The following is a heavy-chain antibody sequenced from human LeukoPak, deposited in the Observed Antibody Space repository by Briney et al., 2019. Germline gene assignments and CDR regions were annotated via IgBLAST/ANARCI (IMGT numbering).Heavy chain of an antibody. V-gene: IGHV3-23*01. CDR3: AKGMAGTTPHYFDY. CDR1: GFTFSSYA. CDR2: ISGSGGST. D-gene: IGHD1-7*01. J-gene: IGHJ4*02. Sequence: GGSLRLSCAASGFTFSSYAMSWVRQPPGKGLEWVSSISGSGGSTYYAGSVKGRFTISRDNSKNTLYLQMNSLRAEDTAVYYCAKGMAGTTPHYFDYWGQGTLVTVSS.